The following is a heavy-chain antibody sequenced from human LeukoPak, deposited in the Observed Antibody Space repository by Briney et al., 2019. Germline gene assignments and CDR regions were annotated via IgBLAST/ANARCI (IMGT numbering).Heavy chain of an antibody. CDR1: GGSISSGSYY. J-gene: IGHJ6*02. CDR3: ARAFIAARPDYYYYGMDV. V-gene: IGHV4-61*02. D-gene: IGHD6-6*01. Sequence: SEPLSLTCTVSGGSISSGSYYWSWIRQPAGKGLEWIGRIYTSGSTNYNPSLKSRVTISVDTSKNQFSLKLSSVTAADTAVYYCARAFIAARPDYYYYGMDVWGQGTTVTVSS. CDR2: IYTSGST.